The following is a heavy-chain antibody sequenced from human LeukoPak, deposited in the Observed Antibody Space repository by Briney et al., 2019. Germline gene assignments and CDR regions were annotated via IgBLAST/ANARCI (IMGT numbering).Heavy chain of an antibody. V-gene: IGHV4-39*01. Sequence: SETLSLTCSVSGGSSSSSSYYWGWIRQPPGKGLEWIGSIHDSGSTDYNLSLKSRVTISVDTSKNQFSLKLSSVTAADTAVYYCARLYGGNSNSYYCDYWGQGTLVTVSS. D-gene: IGHD4-23*01. J-gene: IGHJ4*02. CDR2: IHDSGST. CDR1: GGSSSSSSYY. CDR3: ARLYGGNSNSYYCDY.